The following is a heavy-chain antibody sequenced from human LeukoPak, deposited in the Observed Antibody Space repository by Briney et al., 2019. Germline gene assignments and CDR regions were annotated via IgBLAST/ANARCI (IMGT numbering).Heavy chain of an antibody. CDR1: GGSFSGYY. J-gene: IGHJ6*03. Sequence: SETLSLTCAVYGGSFSGYYWNWIRQPPGKGLEWIGEINHGGDTNYNPSLKSRVTISVDTSKNQFSLKLSSVTAADTAVYYCARDRDHYYYYMDVWGKGTTVTVSS. CDR2: INHGGDT. V-gene: IGHV4-34*01. CDR3: ARDRDHYYYYMDV.